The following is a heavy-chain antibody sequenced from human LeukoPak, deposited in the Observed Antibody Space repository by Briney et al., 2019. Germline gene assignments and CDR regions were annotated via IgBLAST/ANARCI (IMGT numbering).Heavy chain of an antibody. CDR2: IKQDGSAK. CDR1: GFAFSNYW. D-gene: IGHD5-24*01. Sequence: PGGSLRLSCAASGFAFSNYWMSWVRQAPGKGLEWVANIKQDGSAKYYMDSVKGRFTISRDSAKNSLYLQMNSLRAEDTAVYYCARIGSRDGYTVDFWAKGTLVTVSS. V-gene: IGHV3-7*01. CDR3: ARIGSRDGYTVDF. J-gene: IGHJ4*02.